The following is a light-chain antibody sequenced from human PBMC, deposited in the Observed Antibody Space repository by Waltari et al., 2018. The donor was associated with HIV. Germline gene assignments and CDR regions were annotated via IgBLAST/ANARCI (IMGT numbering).Light chain of an antibody. V-gene: IGKV1-39*01. Sequence: DIQMTQSPSSLSASVGDRVTITCRASQSITTYLNWYQQKPGKAPNLLIYAASSLQSGVPSRFSGSGSGTDFTLTISSLQPEDFVTYYCQQSYSSSSTFGQGTKLEIK. J-gene: IGKJ2*01. CDR2: AAS. CDR1: QSITTY. CDR3: QQSYSSSST.